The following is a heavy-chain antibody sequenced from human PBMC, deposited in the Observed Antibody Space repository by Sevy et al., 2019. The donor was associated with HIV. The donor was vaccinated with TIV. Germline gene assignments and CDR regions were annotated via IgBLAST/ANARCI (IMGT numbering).Heavy chain of an antibody. V-gene: IGHV1-24*01. CDR3: ATLDFWSENPFYGTDV. CDR1: GYTLTKLP. D-gene: IGHD3-3*01. CDR2: FDPEDGET. Sequence: ASVKVSCKVSGYTLTKLPMHWVRQAPGKGLEWMGGFDPEDGETIYAQRFQGRVTMTEATSTDTAYMELSSLRSEDTAVYYCATLDFWSENPFYGTDVWGQGTTVTVSS. J-gene: IGHJ6*02.